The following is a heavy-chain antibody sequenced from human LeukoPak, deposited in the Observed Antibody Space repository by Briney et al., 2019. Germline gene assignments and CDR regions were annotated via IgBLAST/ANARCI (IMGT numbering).Heavy chain of an antibody. CDR2: IYYSGST. Sequence: SETLSLTCTVSGGSISSSSYYWGWIRQPPGKGLEWIGSIYYSGSTYYNPSLKSRVTISVDTSKNQFSLKLSSVTAADTAVYYCARDPSSGWLSYFDYWGQGTLVTVSS. CDR1: GGSISSSSYY. V-gene: IGHV4-39*07. J-gene: IGHJ4*02. CDR3: ARDPSSGWLSYFDY. D-gene: IGHD6-19*01.